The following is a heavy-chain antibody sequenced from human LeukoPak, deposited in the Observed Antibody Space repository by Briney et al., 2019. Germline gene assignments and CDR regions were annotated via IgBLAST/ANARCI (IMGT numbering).Heavy chain of an antibody. CDR1: GFTFSSYW. CDR3: ARADSPIPR. V-gene: IGHV3-7*03. D-gene: IGHD5-18*01. CDR2: IKEDGSEK. Sequence: GGSLRLSCAASGFTFSSYWMSWVRQAPGKGLEWVANIKEDGSEKNYVDSVKGRFTISRDNAKNSLYLQMNSLRAEDTALYYCARADSPIPRWGQGTLVTVSS. J-gene: IGHJ4*02.